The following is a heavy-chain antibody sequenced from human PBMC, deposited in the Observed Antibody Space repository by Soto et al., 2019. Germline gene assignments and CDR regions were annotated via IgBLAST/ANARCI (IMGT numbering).Heavy chain of an antibody. J-gene: IGHJ4*02. Sequence: ASVKVSCKTSGYTFSDYLLNWVRQAPGQGLESMGWITTHTGHTMVAQKFQGRLTITADTSTGTPSMELKSLTADDTAIYYCARDSHLSSPHDFDYWGSGTPVTVS. CDR1: GYTFSDYL. D-gene: IGHD3-10*01. CDR3: ARDSHLSSPHDFDY. CDR2: ITTHTGHT. V-gene: IGHV1-18*01.